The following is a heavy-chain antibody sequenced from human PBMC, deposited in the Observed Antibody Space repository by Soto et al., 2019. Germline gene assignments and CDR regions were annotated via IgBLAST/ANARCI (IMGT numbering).Heavy chain of an antibody. Sequence: GASVKVSCKASGGTFSSYAISWVRQAPGQGLEWMGGIIPIFGTANYAQKFQGRVTITADESTSTAYMELRSLRSDDTAVYYCARAGAAPYYYYGMDVWGQGTRVTVSS. V-gene: IGHV1-69*13. CDR2: IIPIFGTA. CDR3: ARAGAAPYYYYGMDV. D-gene: IGHD2-15*01. J-gene: IGHJ6*02. CDR1: GGTFSSYA.